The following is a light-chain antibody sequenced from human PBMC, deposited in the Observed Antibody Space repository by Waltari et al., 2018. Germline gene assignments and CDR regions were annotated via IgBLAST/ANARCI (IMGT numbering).Light chain of an antibody. Sequence: DIQMTQSPSSLSAPVGDRVTTTRRASQAISCWLVWYQQKPGKAPKLLIYAASNLQSGVPSRFSGGASGTEFTLTNSRLQPEDFATYYCQQANSFPITFGQGTRLEIK. CDR2: AAS. J-gene: IGKJ5*01. CDR3: QQANSFPIT. CDR1: QAISCW. V-gene: IGKV1D-12*01.